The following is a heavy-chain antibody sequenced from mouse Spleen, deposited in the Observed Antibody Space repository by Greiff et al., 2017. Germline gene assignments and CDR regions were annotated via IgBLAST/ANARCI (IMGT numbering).Heavy chain of an antibody. J-gene: IGHJ3*01. CDR3: AGLTGTFAY. CDR2: ISNGGGST. Sequence: EVMLVESGGGLVQPGGSLKLSCATSGFTFSDYYMYWVRQTPEKRLEWVAYISNGGGSTYYPDTVKGRFTISRDNAKNTLYLQMSRLKSEDTAMYYCAGLTGTFAYWGQGTLVTVSA. V-gene: IGHV5-12*02. D-gene: IGHD4-1*01. CDR1: GFTFSDYY.